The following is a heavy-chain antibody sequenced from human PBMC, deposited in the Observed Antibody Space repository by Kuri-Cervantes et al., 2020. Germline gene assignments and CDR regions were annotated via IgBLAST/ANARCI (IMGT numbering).Heavy chain of an antibody. CDR1: GFTFSSYA. V-gene: IGHV3-30-3*02. CDR2: ISYDGSNK. Sequence: GGSLRLSCAASGFTFSSYAMHWVRQAPGKGLEWVAVISYDGSNKYYADSVKGRFTISRDNSKNTLYLQMNSLRAEDTAVYYCAKSADLLWFGELLGGMDVWGQGTTVTVSS. D-gene: IGHD3-10*01. CDR3: AKSADLLWFGELLGGMDV. J-gene: IGHJ6*02.